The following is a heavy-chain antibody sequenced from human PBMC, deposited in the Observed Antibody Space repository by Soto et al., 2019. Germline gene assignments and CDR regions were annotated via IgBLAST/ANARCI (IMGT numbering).Heavy chain of an antibody. CDR2: MYYSGTT. Sequence: KASETLSLTCTVSGGSISSSDFYWGWLRQTPGKGLECIGSMYYSGTTYYNPSLKSRVTISVDTSKNQFSLKLSSVTAADTAVYYCARGPYYDFWSGFDYWGQGTLVTVSS. J-gene: IGHJ4*02. D-gene: IGHD3-3*01. CDR1: GGSISSSDFY. CDR3: ARGPYYDFWSGFDY. V-gene: IGHV4-39*01.